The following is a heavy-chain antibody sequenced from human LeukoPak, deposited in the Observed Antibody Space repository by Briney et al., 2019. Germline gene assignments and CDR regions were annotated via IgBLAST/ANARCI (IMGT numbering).Heavy chain of an antibody. CDR2: INQDGSVK. J-gene: IGHJ4*02. D-gene: IGHD4-17*01. Sequence: GGSLRLSCAASGFTFSSSWMSWVRQAPGKGLEWVANINQDGSVKHSVDSVKGRFTISRDNAKNSLFLEMNSLRAEDTAVCFCASGDVFDYWGQGTLVTVSS. V-gene: IGHV3-7*01. CDR1: GFTFSSSW. CDR3: ASGDVFDY.